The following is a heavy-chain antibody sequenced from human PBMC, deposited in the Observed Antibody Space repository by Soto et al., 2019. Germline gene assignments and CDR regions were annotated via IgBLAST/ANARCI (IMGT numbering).Heavy chain of an antibody. CDR2: TWYDGSNK. Sequence: GGSLRLSCAASGFTFSSYGMHWVRQAPGKGLEWVAVTWYDGSNKYYADSVKGRFTISRDNSKNTLYLQMNSLRAEDTAVYYCARDLSTSWIRDGMDVWGQGTTVTVSS. D-gene: IGHD2-2*01. CDR1: GFTFSSYG. V-gene: IGHV3-33*01. J-gene: IGHJ6*02. CDR3: ARDLSTSWIRDGMDV.